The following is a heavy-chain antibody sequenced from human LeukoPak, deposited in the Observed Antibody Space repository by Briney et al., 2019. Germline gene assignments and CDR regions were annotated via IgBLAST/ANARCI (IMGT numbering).Heavy chain of an antibody. D-gene: IGHD1-26*01. CDR1: GGTFSSYA. CDR3: ARVSLPVGSWVVGATAYYFDY. CDR2: IIPIFGTA. V-gene: IGHV1-69*13. J-gene: IGHJ4*02. Sequence: SVKVSCKASGGTFSSYAISWVRQAPGQGLEWTGGIIPIFGTANYAQKFQGRVTITADESTSTAYMELSSLRSEDTAVYYCARVSLPVGSWVVGATAYYFDYWGQGTLVTVSS.